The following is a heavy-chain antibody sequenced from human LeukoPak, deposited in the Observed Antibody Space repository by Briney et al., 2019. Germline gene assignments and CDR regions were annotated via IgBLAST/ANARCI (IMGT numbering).Heavy chain of an antibody. Sequence: GGSLRLSCAASGFTFSNYDMNWVRQAPGKGLEWVSYISSSSSTIFYADSVKGRFTISRDNAKNSLYLQMNSLRAEDTALYYCAKDSSSWYDDAFDIWGQGTMVTVSS. J-gene: IGHJ3*02. CDR3: AKDSSSWYDDAFDI. D-gene: IGHD6-13*01. V-gene: IGHV3-48*04. CDR2: ISSSSSTI. CDR1: GFTFSNYD.